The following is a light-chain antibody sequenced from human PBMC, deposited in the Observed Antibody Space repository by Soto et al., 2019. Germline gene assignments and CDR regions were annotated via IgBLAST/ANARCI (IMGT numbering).Light chain of an antibody. CDR2: AAS. Sequence: EIVLTQSPGTLSLSPGERATLSCRASQSVPNNYLAWYQHKRGQAPRPLIYAASTKATGIPDRFSGGGSGTDFTLTISRLEPEDFAVYYCQHDGSSSFSFGPGTKVDIK. V-gene: IGKV3-20*01. J-gene: IGKJ3*01. CDR3: QHDGSSSFS. CDR1: QSVPNNY.